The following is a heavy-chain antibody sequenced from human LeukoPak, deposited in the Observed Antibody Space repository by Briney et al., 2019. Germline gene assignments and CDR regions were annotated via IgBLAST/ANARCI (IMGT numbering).Heavy chain of an antibody. D-gene: IGHD2-21*01. Sequence: ASVKVSCTASGYTFTSYGISWVRQAPGQGLEWMGWISAYNGNTNYAQKLQGRVTMTTDTSTSTAYMELRSLRSDDTAVYYCARDPIVGSPNWFDPWGQGTLVTVSS. V-gene: IGHV1-18*01. CDR3: ARDPIVGSPNWFDP. CDR2: ISAYNGNT. J-gene: IGHJ5*02. CDR1: GYTFTSYG.